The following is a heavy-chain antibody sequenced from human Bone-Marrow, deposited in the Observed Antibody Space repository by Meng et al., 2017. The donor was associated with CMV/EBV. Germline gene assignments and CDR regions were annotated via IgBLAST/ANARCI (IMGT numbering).Heavy chain of an antibody. D-gene: IGHD6-13*01. CDR2: IYYSGST. Sequence: SETLSLTCTVSGGSISSSSYYWGWIRQPPGKGLEWIGSIYYSGSTYYNPSLKSRVTISVDTSKNQFSLKLSSVTAADTAVYYCARSVRQAAAGYNWFDPWGQGTLVTVSS. J-gene: IGHJ5*02. V-gene: IGHV4-39*01. CDR1: GGSISSSSYY. CDR3: ARSVRQAAAGYNWFDP.